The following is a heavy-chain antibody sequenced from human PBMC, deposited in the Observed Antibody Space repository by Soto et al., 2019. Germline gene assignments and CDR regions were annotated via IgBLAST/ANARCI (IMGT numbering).Heavy chain of an antibody. D-gene: IGHD6-13*01. V-gene: IGHV3-23*01. Sequence: EVQLLEFGGGLVQPGGCLRLSCAASGFTFSSYAMSWVRQAPGTGLEWVSAISGSGGSTYYADSVKGRFTISRDNSKNTLYLQMNSLRAEDTAVYYCAKENGFSSSWFEFDYWGQGPLVTVSS. CDR2: ISGSGGST. CDR3: AKENGFSSSWFEFDY. J-gene: IGHJ4*02. CDR1: GFTFSSYA.